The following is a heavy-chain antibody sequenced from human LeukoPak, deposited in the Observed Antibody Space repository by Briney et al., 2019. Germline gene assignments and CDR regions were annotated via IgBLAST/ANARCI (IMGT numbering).Heavy chain of an antibody. J-gene: IGHJ4*02. Sequence: ASVKDSCKASGYTFTGYYMHWVRQAPGKGLEWMGWINPISGGTNYAQKFHGTVTMTRDTSISTAYMELSRLRSDDTAVYYCARCYSSPEYYFDYWGQGTLVTVSS. CDR3: ARCYSSPEYYFDY. D-gene: IGHD6-13*01. V-gene: IGHV1-2*02. CDR1: GYTFTGYY. CDR2: INPISGGT.